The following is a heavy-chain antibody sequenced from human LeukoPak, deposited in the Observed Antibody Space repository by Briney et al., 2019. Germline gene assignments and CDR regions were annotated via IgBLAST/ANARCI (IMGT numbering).Heavy chain of an antibody. CDR3: ARVVGSYYFDY. CDR2: ISSSSSYI. J-gene: IGHJ4*02. Sequence: PGGSLRLSCAASGFTFSSYSMNWVRQAPGKGLEWVSSISSSSSYIYYADSVKGRFTISRDNAKDSLYLQMNSLRAEDTAVYYCARVVGSYYFDYWGQGTLVTVSS. D-gene: IGHD1-26*01. CDR1: GFTFSSYS. V-gene: IGHV3-21*01.